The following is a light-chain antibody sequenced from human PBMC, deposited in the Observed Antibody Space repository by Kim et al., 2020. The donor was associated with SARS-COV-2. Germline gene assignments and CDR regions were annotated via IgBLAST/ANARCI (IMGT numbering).Light chain of an antibody. CDR3: QQYDNLPLT. V-gene: IGKV1-33*01. J-gene: IGKJ4*01. Sequence: IQMTHSPSSLSASVGDRVTITCQASQDISNYLNWYQQKPGKAPKLLIYDASNLETGVPSRFSGSGSGTDFTFTISSLQPEDIATYYCQQYDNLPLTFGGGTKVEI. CDR1: QDISNY. CDR2: DAS.